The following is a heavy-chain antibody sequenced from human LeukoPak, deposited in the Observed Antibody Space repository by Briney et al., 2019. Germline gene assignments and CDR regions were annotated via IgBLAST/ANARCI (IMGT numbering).Heavy chain of an antibody. Sequence: PGGSLRLSCAASGFTFSDYYMSWIRQAPGKGLEWVSYISSSGSTIYYADSVKGRFTISRNNVKNSVYLQMHSLRADDTAIYYCVRDTYRSAVAGSSGLGHWGQGTLVTVSS. CDR1: GFTFSDYY. D-gene: IGHD6-19*01. CDR3: VRDTYRSAVAGSSGLGH. V-gene: IGHV3-11*04. CDR2: ISSSGSTI. J-gene: IGHJ4*02.